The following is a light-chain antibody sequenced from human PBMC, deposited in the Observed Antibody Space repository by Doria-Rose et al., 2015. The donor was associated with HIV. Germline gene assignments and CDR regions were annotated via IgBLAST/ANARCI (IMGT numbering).Light chain of an antibody. CDR3: QQRSNWPPIFT. J-gene: IGKJ3*01. CDR2: DAS. V-gene: IGKV3-11*01. CDR1: QSVSSN. Sequence: VLTQSPATLSLSPGGRATLSCRASQSVSSNLAWYQQKPGQAPRLLIHDASNRATGIPARFSGSGSGTDFTLTISSLEPEDFAVYFCQQRSNWPPIFTFGPGTKVDI.